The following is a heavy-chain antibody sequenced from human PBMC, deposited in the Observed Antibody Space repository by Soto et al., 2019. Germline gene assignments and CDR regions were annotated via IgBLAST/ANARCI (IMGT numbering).Heavy chain of an antibody. CDR1: RGCVYGPA. D-gene: IGHD3-22*01. CDR3: STRAYDTNGYYRFDP. CDR2: INHSGRV. Sequence: KPSWTLALSCAVYRGCVYGPAWTWILQTPGKGLEWIGDINHSGRVNYSPSLKSRVTISLDTSKNQFSLTLSAVTAADTAMYYCSTRAYDTNGYYRFDPWGQGTLVTVSS. J-gene: IGHJ5*01. V-gene: IGHV4-34*01.